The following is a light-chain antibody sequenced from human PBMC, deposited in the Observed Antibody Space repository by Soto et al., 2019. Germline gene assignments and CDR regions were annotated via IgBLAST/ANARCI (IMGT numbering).Light chain of an antibody. CDR1: QGISSY. Sequence: DIQMTQSPSTLSASVGDRVTITCRASQGISSYLAWYQQKPGKAPKLXXYAASTLQSGVPSRFSGSGSGTDFTLTISSREPEDVAVYNCQYRSNWSPGTFGQGTRLEIK. CDR2: AAS. CDR3: QYRSNWSPGT. J-gene: IGKJ5*01. V-gene: IGKV1-9*01.